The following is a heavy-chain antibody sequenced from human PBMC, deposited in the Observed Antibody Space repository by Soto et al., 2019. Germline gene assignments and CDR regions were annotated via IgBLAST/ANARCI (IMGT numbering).Heavy chain of an antibody. CDR3: ATDYMRGADY. V-gene: IGHV1-3*01. D-gene: IGHD5-12*01. J-gene: IGHJ4*02. Sequence: QIQLVQSGAEVKKPGASVKVSCKTSGYSVISYGIHWVRQAPGQRLEGMGWINGDDGKTNYSPRFQGRVTLIRDTSAGTSYMELSSPTSEDTAVYYCATDYMRGADYWGQGTLVTVSS. CDR1: GYSVISYG. CDR2: INGDDGKT.